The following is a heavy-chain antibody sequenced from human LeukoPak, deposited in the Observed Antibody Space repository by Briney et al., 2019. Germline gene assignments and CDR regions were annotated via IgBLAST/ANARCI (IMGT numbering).Heavy chain of an antibody. CDR2: IYYSGST. CDR3: ARVSGLLWFGELLPSYYYYGMDV. D-gene: IGHD3-10*01. CDR1: GASFSSSTYY. Sequence: SETLSLTYTVSGASFSSSTYYWGWIRQPPGKGLEWIGYIYYSGSTNYNPSLKSRVTISVDTSKNQFSLKLSSVTAADTAVYYCARVSGLLWFGELLPSYYYYGMDVWGQGTTVTVSS. V-gene: IGHV4-61*01. J-gene: IGHJ6*02.